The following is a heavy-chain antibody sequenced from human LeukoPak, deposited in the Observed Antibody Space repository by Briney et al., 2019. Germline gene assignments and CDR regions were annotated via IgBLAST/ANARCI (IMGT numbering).Heavy chain of an antibody. Sequence: GGSLRLSCAASGFTFSNYAMSWVRQTPGKGLEWVSAISGSGGSTHYADSVKGRFAISRDNSKNTLFLQMNSLRAEDTAVYYCAKDYDFWSGYYNYWGQGTLVTVSS. V-gene: IGHV3-23*01. CDR1: GFTFSNYA. D-gene: IGHD3-3*01. CDR3: AKDYDFWSGYYNY. CDR2: ISGSGGST. J-gene: IGHJ4*02.